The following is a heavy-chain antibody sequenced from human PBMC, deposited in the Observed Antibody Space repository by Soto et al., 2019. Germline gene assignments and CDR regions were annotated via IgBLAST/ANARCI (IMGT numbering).Heavy chain of an antibody. V-gene: IGHV5-51*01. CDR2: INPGDSDT. CDR3: ARLKGATLYWYFDL. CDR1: GNGFTSHW. D-gene: IGHD1-26*01. Sequence: EVQLVQSGAEVKKPGESLKISCKDSGNGFTSHWIAWVRQTPGKGLEWMGIINPGDSDTRYSPPFQGQVSISVDKSISTAYLQWSSLKASDTAMYYCARLKGATLYWYFDLWGRGTLVTVAS. J-gene: IGHJ2*01.